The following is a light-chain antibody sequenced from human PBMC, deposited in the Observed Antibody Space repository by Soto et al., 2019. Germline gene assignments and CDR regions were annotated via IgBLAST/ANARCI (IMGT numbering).Light chain of an antibody. CDR2: EVN. Sequence: QSALTQPASVSGSPGQSITISCTGTSSDVGNYNLVSWYQQHPGKAPKLMIYEVNKRPSGVSNRFSGSKSGNAASLTISGRQADDEADYYCCSYAGSSTWVFGGGTQLTVL. J-gene: IGLJ3*02. V-gene: IGLV2-23*02. CDR3: CSYAGSSTWV. CDR1: SSDVGNYNL.